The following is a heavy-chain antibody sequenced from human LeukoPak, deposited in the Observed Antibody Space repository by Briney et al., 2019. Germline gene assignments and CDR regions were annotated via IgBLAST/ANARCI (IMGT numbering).Heavy chain of an antibody. D-gene: IGHD1-1*01. CDR1: GFRLGSYS. CDR2: INSGSYTI. J-gene: IGHJ3*02. V-gene: IGHV3-48*02. CDR3: ARVLLERPGIDSFDM. Sequence: PGGSLRLSCGASGFRLGSYSMDWVRQAPGKGLEWVSHINSGSYTIYYADSVKGRFTISRDNAGNSLYLQMNSPRDEDTAVYYCARVLLERPGIDSFDMWGQGTMVTVSS.